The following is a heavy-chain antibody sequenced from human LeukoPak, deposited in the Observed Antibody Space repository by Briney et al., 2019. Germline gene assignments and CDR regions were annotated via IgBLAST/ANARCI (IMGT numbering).Heavy chain of an antibody. CDR1: GFTFSSYA. V-gene: IGHV3-30*04. Sequence: GGSLRLSCAASGFTFSSYAMHWVRQAPGKGLEWVAVISYDGSNKYYADSVKGRFTIFRDNSKNTLYLQMNSLRAEDTAVYYCARVTNDAFDIWGQGTMVTVSS. CDR3: ARVTNDAFDI. CDR2: ISYDGSNK. D-gene: IGHD4-23*01. J-gene: IGHJ3*02.